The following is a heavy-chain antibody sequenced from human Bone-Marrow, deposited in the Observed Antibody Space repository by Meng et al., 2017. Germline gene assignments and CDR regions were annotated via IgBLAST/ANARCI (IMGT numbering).Heavy chain of an antibody. D-gene: IGHD3-22*01. CDR3: AREFYYYDSSGYSGGWFDP. CDR2: INPSGGST. Sequence: ASVKVSCKASGYTFTSYYMHWVRQAPGQGLEWMGIINPSGGSTSYAQKFQGRVTMTRDTSTSTVYMELSSLRSEDTAVYYCAREFYYYDSSGYSGGWFDPLGQGTLVTVSS. V-gene: IGHV1-46*01. J-gene: IGHJ5*02. CDR1: GYTFTSYY.